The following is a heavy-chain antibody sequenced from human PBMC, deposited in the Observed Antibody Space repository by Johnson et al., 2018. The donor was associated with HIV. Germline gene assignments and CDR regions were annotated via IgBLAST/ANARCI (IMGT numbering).Heavy chain of an antibody. CDR1: GFTVSSNY. Sequence: VQLMESGGGLIQPGGSLRLSCAASGFTVSSNYMSWVRQAPGKGLEWVSLIYSGGSAYYVDSVKGRFTISRDNSNNTLYLQMNSLRAEDTALYFCARLNWGLGGAFDVWGQGTMVTVSS. CDR3: ARLNWGLGGAFDV. D-gene: IGHD7-27*01. CDR2: IYSGGSA. V-gene: IGHV3-53*01. J-gene: IGHJ3*01.